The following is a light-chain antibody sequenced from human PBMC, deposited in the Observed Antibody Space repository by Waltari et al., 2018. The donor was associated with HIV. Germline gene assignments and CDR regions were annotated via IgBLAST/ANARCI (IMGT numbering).Light chain of an antibody. CDR3: SSYTSSSTDV. V-gene: IGLV2-14*03. J-gene: IGLJ1*01. Sequence: QSALTQPASVSGSPGQSITISCTGTSSDVGGYNYVSWYQHHPGTAPKLMIYDVSNRPSGFSKLFSGSKAGNTASLTIAGLQAEDEADYYCSSYTSSSTDVFGTGTKVTVL. CDR1: SSDVGGYNY. CDR2: DVS.